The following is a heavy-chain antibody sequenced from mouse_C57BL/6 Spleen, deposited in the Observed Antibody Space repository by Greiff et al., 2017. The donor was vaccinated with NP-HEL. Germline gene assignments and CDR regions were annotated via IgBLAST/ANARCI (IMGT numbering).Heavy chain of an antibody. Sequence: VQLQQSGPELVKPGASVKISCKASGYTFTDYYMNWVKQSHGKSLEWIGDINPNNGGTSYNQKFKGKATLTVDKSSSTAYMELRSLTSEDSAVYYCARNPYYYGSAWFAYWGQGTLVTVSA. CDR1: GYTFTDYY. CDR2: INPNNGGT. CDR3: ARNPYYYGSAWFAY. D-gene: IGHD1-1*01. V-gene: IGHV1-26*01. J-gene: IGHJ3*01.